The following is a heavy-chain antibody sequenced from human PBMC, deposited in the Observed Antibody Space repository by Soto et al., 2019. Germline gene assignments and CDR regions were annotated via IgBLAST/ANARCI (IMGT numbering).Heavy chain of an antibody. V-gene: IGHV4-34*01. J-gene: IGHJ4*02. CDR1: GGSFSGYY. Sequence: PSETLSLTCAVYGGSFSGYYWSWIRQPPGKGLEWIGEINHSGSTNYNPSLRSRVTISVDTSKNQFSLKLSSVTAADTAVYYCARHGDGYKPFDYWGQGTLVIVSS. D-gene: IGHD5-12*01. CDR3: ARHGDGYKPFDY. CDR2: INHSGST.